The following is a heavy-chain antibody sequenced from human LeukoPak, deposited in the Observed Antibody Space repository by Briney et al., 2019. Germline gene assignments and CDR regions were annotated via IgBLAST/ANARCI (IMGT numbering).Heavy chain of an antibody. J-gene: IGHJ5*02. D-gene: IGHD2-2*01. Sequence: SETLSLTCTVSGGSISSYYWSWIRQPPGKGLEWIGYIYYSGSTNYNPSLKSRVTISVDTSKNQFSLKLSSVTAADTAVYYCARVSDTHCSSTSCPPFDPWGQGTLVTVSS. CDR3: ARVSDTHCSSTSCPPFDP. V-gene: IGHV4-59*01. CDR2: IYYSGST. CDR1: GGSISSYY.